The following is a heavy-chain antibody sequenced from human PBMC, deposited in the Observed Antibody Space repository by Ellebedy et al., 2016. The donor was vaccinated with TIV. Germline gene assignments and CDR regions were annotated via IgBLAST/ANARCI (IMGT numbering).Heavy chain of an antibody. Sequence: SETLSPTXAVYGGSFSGYYWSWIRQPPGKGLEWIGEINHSGSTNYNPSLKSRVTISVDTSKNQFSLKLSSVTAADTAVYYCASHRVGDGFLGYWGQGTLVTVSS. CDR1: GGSFSGYY. D-gene: IGHD2-15*01. J-gene: IGHJ4*02. CDR3: ASHRVGDGFLGY. V-gene: IGHV4-34*01. CDR2: INHSGST.